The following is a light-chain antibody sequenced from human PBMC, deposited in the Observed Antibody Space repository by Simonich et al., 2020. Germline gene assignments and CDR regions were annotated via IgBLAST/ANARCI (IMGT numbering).Light chain of an antibody. J-gene: IGLJ3*02. CDR1: SSNIGAGYD. CDR2: GNS. CDR3: QSYDSSLSGSV. Sequence: QSVLTQPPSVSGAPGQRVTISCTGSSSNIGAGYDVHWYQQLPGTAPKLLIDGNSKRRSGVPDRVSGSKSGTSASLAITGLQAEDEADYYCQSYDSSLSGSVFGGGTKLTVL. V-gene: IGLV1-40*01.